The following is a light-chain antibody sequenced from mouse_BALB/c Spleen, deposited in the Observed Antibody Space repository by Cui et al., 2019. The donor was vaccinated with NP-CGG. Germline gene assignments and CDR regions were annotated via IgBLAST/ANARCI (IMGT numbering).Light chain of an antibody. J-gene: IGLJ1*01. V-gene: IGLV1*01. CDR3: ALWYSNHWV. Sequence: QAVVTQESALTTSPGETVTLTCRSSTGAVTTSNYANWVQEKPDHLFTGLIGGKDNRAPGVPARCSGSLIGDKAALTITGAQTEDEAIYFCALWYSNHWVFGGGTKLTVL. CDR1: TGAVTTSNY. CDR2: GKD.